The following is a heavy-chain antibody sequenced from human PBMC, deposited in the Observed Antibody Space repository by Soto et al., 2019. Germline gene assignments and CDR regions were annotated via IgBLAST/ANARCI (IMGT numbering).Heavy chain of an antibody. CDR1: GGSISSGGYY. V-gene: IGHV4-31*03. Sequence: QVQLQESGPGLVKPSQTLSLTCTVSGGSISSGGYYWSWIRQHPGKGLEWIGYIYYSGSTYYNPSLTRRVTISVDPSKNHFSLNSGSMTAADTAVYYCARVSRDCGGDYYSSWGQGTLVTVSS. D-gene: IGHD2-21*02. CDR3: ARVSRDCGGDYYSS. CDR2: IYYSGST. J-gene: IGHJ5*02.